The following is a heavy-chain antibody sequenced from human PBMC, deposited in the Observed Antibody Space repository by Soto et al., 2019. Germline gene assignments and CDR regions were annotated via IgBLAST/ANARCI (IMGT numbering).Heavy chain of an antibody. CDR1: GGSISSGDYY. CDR3: EREGAVAGTDY. CDR2: IYYSGST. J-gene: IGHJ4*02. Sequence: KASETLSLTCTVSGGSISSGDYYWSWIRQPPGKGLEWIGYIYYSGSTYYNPSLKSRVTISVDTSKNQFSLKLSSVTAADTAVYYCEREGAVAGTDYWGQGTLVTVSS. V-gene: IGHV4-30-4*01. D-gene: IGHD6-19*01.